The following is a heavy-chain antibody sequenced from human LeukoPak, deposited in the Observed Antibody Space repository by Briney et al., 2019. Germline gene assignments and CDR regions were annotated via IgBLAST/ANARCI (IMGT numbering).Heavy chain of an antibody. J-gene: IGHJ4*02. CDR2: ISAYNGDT. V-gene: IGHV1-18*01. D-gene: IGHD3-10*01. CDR1: GYTFTSYG. CDR3: ARDYYGSPPLDY. Sequence: ASVKVSCKASGYTFTSYGISWVRQAPGHGLEWMGWISAYNGDTNYAQKLQGRVTMTTDTSTSTAYMELRSLRSDDTAMYYCARDYYGSPPLDYWGQGTLVTVSS.